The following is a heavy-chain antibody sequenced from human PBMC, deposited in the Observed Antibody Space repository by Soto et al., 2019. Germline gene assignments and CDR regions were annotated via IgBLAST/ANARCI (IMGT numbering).Heavy chain of an antibody. D-gene: IGHD5-12*01. J-gene: IGHJ4*02. CDR2: INPSGGIT. CDR1: GYTFTSFY. Sequence: QMQLVQSGAEVKRPGASVRVSCKSSGYTFTSFYIHWVRQAPGQGLEWMGIINPSGGITNFAQRFQGRVTITADRSTTTAYMELISLRSDDTAVYYCAILTPITGVYWGQGAQVTVSS. CDR3: AILTPITGVY. V-gene: IGHV1-46*01.